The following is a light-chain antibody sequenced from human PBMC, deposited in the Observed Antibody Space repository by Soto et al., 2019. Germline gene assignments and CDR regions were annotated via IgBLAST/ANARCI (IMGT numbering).Light chain of an antibody. CDR1: QSISDT. V-gene: IGKV3-15*01. Sequence: EIVMTQCPATLSVSPGGRATLSCRASQSISDTLAWYQQKPGQAPRLLIYGASTRAPGFPARFSGSGSGTDFTLTISSLQSEDFAVYYCQQYNNWPWTFGQGTKVDIK. CDR3: QQYNNWPWT. CDR2: GAS. J-gene: IGKJ1*01.